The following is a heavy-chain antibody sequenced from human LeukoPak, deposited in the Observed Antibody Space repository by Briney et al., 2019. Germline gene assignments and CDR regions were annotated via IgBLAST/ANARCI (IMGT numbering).Heavy chain of an antibody. CDR1: GFTFDDYA. CDR3: ARVVPAAIQDYYFDY. D-gene: IGHD2-2*02. CDR2: ISWNSGSI. Sequence: PGRSLRLSCAASGFTFDDYAMHWVRQAPGKGLEWVSGISWNSGSIGYADSVKGRFTISRDNAKNSLYRQMNSLRAEDMALYYCARVVPAAIQDYYFDYWGQGTLVTVSS. J-gene: IGHJ4*02. V-gene: IGHV3-9*03.